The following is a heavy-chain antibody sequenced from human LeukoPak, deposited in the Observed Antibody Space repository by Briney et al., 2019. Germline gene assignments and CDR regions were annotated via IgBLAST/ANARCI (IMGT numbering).Heavy chain of an antibody. J-gene: IGHJ4*02. D-gene: IGHD5-18*01. CDR3: VRDREYSPDY. V-gene: IGHV3-74*03. Sequence: GGSLRLSCAASGFTFNIYWMHWVRQAPGKGLAWVSGIKFDGSSPTYAASVKGRFTISRDNAKNTLYLQINSLRAEDTAVYYCVRDREYSPDYWGQGTLVTVSS. CDR2: IKFDGSSP. CDR1: GFTFNIYW.